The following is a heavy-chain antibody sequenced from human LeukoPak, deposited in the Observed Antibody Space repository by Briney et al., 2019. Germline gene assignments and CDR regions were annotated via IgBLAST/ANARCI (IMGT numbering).Heavy chain of an antibody. Sequence: ASVKVSCKASGYTFTDHYMHWVRQAPGQGLEWMGRINPNSGGTNYAQKFLGRVTMTRDTSISTAYMELSRLGSDDTAVYYCARVWHCGNDCSSYWYFDLWGRGTLVTVSS. V-gene: IGHV1-2*06. CDR2: INPNSGGT. D-gene: IGHD2-21*02. CDR3: ARVWHCGNDCSSYWYFDL. CDR1: GYTFTDHY. J-gene: IGHJ2*01.